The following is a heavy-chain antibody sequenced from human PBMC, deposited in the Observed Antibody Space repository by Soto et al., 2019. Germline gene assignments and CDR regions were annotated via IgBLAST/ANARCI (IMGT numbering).Heavy chain of an antibody. J-gene: IGHJ4*02. V-gene: IGHV5-51*01. CDR1: GYSFTSYW. D-gene: IGHD6-19*01. CDR3: ARQAISSGWYPYFFDY. Sequence: GESLKISCKGSGYSFTSYWIGWVRQMPGKGLEWMGIIYPGDSDTRYSPSFQGQVTISADKSISTAYLQWSSLKASDTAMYYCARQAISSGWYPYFFDYWGQGTLVTGSS. CDR2: IYPGDSDT.